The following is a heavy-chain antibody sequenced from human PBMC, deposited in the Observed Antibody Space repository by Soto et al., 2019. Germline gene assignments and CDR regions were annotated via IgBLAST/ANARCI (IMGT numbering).Heavy chain of an antibody. V-gene: IGHV1-2*02. CDR3: ARDDYGGKSGVLVDS. J-gene: IGHJ4*02. CDR2: INPNSGGT. Sequence: QVQLVQSGAEVKKTGASVKVSCKASGYTFIGYYIHWVRQAPGQGLEWMGWINPNSGGTNYAQKFQGRVTMTRDTSISTAYMELSRLRSDDTAVYYCARDDYGGKSGVLVDSWGQGTLVTVSS. D-gene: IGHD4-17*01. CDR1: GYTFIGYY.